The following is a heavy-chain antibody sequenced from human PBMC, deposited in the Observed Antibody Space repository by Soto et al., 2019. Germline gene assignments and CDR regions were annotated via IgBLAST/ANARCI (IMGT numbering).Heavy chain of an antibody. J-gene: IGHJ4*02. V-gene: IGHV1-18*01. CDR1: GYTFSSYG. D-gene: IGHD2-2*03. CDR3: ARDVGYSSTGDY. CDR2: ISAYNGNT. Sequence: QVQLVQSGAEVRKPGASVKVSCKASGYTFSSYGISWVRQAPGQGLEWMGWISAYNGNTNYAQKLQGRVTMTTDTSTSTGYMEMRSLRSDDTAVYYCARDVGYSSTGDYWGQGTLVTVSS.